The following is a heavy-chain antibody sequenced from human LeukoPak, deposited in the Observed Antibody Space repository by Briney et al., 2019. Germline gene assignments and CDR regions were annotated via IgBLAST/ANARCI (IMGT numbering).Heavy chain of an antibody. J-gene: IGHJ4*02. D-gene: IGHD1-26*01. Sequence: GESLKISCKGSGYSFTNYWIGWVRQMPGKGLECMGIIYPGDSDTRYSPSFQGQVTISADKSISTAYLQWSSLKASDTAMYYCARHQIVGATRSPFDYWGQGTLVTVSS. CDR3: ARHQIVGATRSPFDY. V-gene: IGHV5-51*01. CDR1: GYSFTNYW. CDR2: IYPGDSDT.